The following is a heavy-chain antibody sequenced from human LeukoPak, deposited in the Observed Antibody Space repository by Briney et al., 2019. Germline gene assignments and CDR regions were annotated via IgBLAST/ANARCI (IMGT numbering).Heavy chain of an antibody. J-gene: IGHJ4*01. D-gene: IGHD3-10*01. V-gene: IGHV3-30*03. CDR3: ARLSAMLRGPEPIYYFDY. CDR2: ISYDGINK. Sequence: PGRSLRVSCAASGFSFSSYGMHWVRQTSGKGLEWVAFISYDGINKYYADSVKGRFTISRDTYKNTLYLQMNSLRAEDTAMYYCARLSAMLRGPEPIYYFDYWGQGTLVTVSS. CDR1: GFSFSSYG.